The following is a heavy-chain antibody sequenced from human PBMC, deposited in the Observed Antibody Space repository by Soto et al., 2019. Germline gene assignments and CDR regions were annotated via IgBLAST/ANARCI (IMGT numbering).Heavy chain of an antibody. V-gene: IGHV4-31*03. D-gene: IGHD5-12*01. CDR3: ASLYSGYEVTYDY. CDR2: IYYSGST. CDR1: GGSISSGGYY. Sequence: SETLSLTCTVSGGSISSGGYYWSWIRQHPEKGLEWIGYIYYSGSTYYNPSLKSRVTISVDTSKNQFSLKLSSVTAADTAVYFCASLYSGYEVTYDYWAQRTLVIVSS. J-gene: IGHJ4*02.